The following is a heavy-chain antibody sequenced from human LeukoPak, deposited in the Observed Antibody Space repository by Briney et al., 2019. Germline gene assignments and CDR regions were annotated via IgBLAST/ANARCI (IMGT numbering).Heavy chain of an antibody. Sequence: GASVKVSCKTSGYISGTYGVTWVRQAPGQGLEWMGWISGYNGNTKYAQKFQGRVTMTTDTFTSTAYMELRSLRSDDTAVYYCISYYCDITGFYYGDQARDHYWGQGTLVTVSS. J-gene: IGHJ4*02. V-gene: IGHV1-18*01. CDR2: ISGYNGNT. CDR1: GYISGTYG. CDR3: ISYYCDITGFYYGDQARDHY. D-gene: IGHD3-22*01.